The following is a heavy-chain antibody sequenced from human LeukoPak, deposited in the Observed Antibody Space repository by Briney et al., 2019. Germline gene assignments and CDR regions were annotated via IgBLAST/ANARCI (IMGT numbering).Heavy chain of an antibody. D-gene: IGHD6-13*01. CDR3: ARLGSSSWYLHIFDY. CDR2: IYYSGST. V-gene: IGHV4-39*01. Sequence: SETLSLTCTVSGGSISSSSYYWGWIRQPPGKGLEWIGSIYYSGSTYYNPSLKSRVTISVDTSKNQFSLKLSSVTAADTAVYYCARLGSSSWYLHIFDYWGQGTLVTVSS. CDR1: GGSISSSSYY. J-gene: IGHJ4*02.